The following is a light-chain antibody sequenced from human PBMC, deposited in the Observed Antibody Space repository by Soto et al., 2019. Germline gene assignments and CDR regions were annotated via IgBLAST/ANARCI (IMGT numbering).Light chain of an antibody. CDR3: QQYNSYPWT. CDR1: QSISNW. Sequence: DIQTTQSPSTLSASVGDRVTITCRASQSISNWLAWYQQKPGKAPKLLIYDVSRLESGVPSRFSGSGSGTEFTLTISSLQPDDFATYYCQQYNSYPWTFGQGTKVDI. V-gene: IGKV1-5*01. J-gene: IGKJ1*01. CDR2: DVS.